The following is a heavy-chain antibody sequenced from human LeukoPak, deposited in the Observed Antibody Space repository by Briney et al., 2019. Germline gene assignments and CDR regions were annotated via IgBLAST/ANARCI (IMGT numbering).Heavy chain of an antibody. CDR2: ISGSGGST. CDR1: GFTFSSYA. CDR3: AKSSNIAARPGNFDY. D-gene: IGHD6-6*01. V-gene: IGHV3-23*01. Sequence: GGSLRLSCAAYGFTFSSYAMSWVRQAPGKGLEWVSAISGSGGSTYYADSVKGRFTISRDNSKNTLYLQMNSLRAEDTAVYYCAKSSNIAARPGNFDYWGQGTLVTVSS. J-gene: IGHJ4*02.